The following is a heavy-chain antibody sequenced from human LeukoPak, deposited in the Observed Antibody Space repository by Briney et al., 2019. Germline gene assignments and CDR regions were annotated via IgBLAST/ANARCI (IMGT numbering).Heavy chain of an antibody. V-gene: IGHV3-64D*09. D-gene: IGHD2-15*01. J-gene: IGHJ6*02. Sequence: PGGSLRLSCSASGFPFSSYAMHWVCQAPGKGLEYVSAISDSGGSTYYADSVKGRFTISRDNSKNTLYPQMSSLRAEDTAVYFCVRGYSFGPYGMDVWGQGTTVTVSS. CDR3: VRGYSFGPYGMDV. CDR2: ISDSGGST. CDR1: GFPFSSYA.